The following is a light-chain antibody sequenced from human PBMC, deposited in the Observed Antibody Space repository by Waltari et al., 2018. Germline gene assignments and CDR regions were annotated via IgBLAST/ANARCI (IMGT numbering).Light chain of an antibody. V-gene: IGKV1-12*01. J-gene: IGKJ2*01. CDR2: AAS. CDR3: QQASSFPLA. Sequence: TQMTQSPSSVAASLGDRITITCRGSEGISTWLAWYQQKPGKAPKLLIYAASSLQSGVPSRFSGSGSGTDFSLTISSLQPEDFATYFCQQASSFPLAFGQGTRVEI. CDR1: EGISTW.